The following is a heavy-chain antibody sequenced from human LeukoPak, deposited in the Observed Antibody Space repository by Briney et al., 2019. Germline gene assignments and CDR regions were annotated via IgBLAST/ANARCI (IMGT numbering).Heavy chain of an antibody. J-gene: IGHJ4*02. D-gene: IGHD5-24*01. CDR3: AIGGPQFFDY. Sequence: GGSLRLSCAASRFTFSSSAMSWVRQAPGKGLEWVSTISGSGGSTYSTDSVKGRFTISRDNSKSTLYLQMNSLRVEDTAIYYCAIGGPQFFDYWGQGTLVTVSS. V-gene: IGHV3-23*01. CDR1: RFTFSSSA. CDR2: ISGSGGST.